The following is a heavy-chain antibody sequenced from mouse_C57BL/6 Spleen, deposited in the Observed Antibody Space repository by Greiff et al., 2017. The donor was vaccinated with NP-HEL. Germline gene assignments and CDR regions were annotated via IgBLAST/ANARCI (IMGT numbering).Heavy chain of an antibody. J-gene: IGHJ4*01. CDR2: IYPGSGNT. Sequence: QVQLQQSGAELVRPGASVKLSCKASGYTFTDYYINWVKQRPGQGLEWIARIYPGSGNTYYNEKFKGKATLTAEKSSSTAYMQLSSLTSEDSAVYFWARKKNYYSNYDYYAMDYWGQGTSVTVSS. CDR1: GYTFTDYY. D-gene: IGHD2-5*01. CDR3: ARKKNYYSNYDYYAMDY. V-gene: IGHV1-76*01.